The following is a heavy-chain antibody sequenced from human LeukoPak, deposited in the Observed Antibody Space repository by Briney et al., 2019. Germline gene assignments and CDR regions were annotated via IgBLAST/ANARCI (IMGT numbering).Heavy chain of an antibody. D-gene: IGHD2-21*01. Sequence: GGSLRLSCAASGFTFSSYWMSWVRQAPGKGLEWVANIKQDGSEKYYVDSVKGRFTISRDNAKNSLYLQMNSLRAEDTAVYYWARVCGGDCYSSAFDIWGQGTMVTVSS. V-gene: IGHV3-7*04. CDR2: IKQDGSEK. J-gene: IGHJ3*02. CDR3: ARVCGGDCYSSAFDI. CDR1: GFTFSSYW.